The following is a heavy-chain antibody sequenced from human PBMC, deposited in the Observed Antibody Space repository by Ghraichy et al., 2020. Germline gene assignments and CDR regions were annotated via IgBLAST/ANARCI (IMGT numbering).Heavy chain of an antibody. V-gene: IGHV4-4*02. D-gene: IGHD3-22*01. CDR2: IYHSGST. J-gene: IGHJ4*02. CDR1: GGSISSTNW. Sequence: SETLSLTCAVSGGSISSTNWWSWVRQPPGKGLEWVGEIYHSGSTNYNPSLKSRVTISVDKSKNEFSLKLSSVTAADTAIYYCARDLGGYYDSSDLDYWGQGTLVTVSS. CDR3: ARDLGGYYDSSDLDY.